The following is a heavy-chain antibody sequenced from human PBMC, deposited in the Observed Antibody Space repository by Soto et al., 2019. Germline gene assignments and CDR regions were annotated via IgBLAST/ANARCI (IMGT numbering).Heavy chain of an antibody. CDR3: AREYSSSWYYKYNWFDP. Sequence: PGGSLRLSCAASDFAFTNAWINWVRQAPGKGLVWVSRINSDGSSTSYADSVKGRFTISRDNAKNTLYLQMNSLRAEDTAVYYCAREYSSSWYYKYNWFDPWGQGTLVTVSS. CDR1: DFAFTNAW. J-gene: IGHJ5*02. D-gene: IGHD6-13*01. CDR2: INSDGSST. V-gene: IGHV3-74*01.